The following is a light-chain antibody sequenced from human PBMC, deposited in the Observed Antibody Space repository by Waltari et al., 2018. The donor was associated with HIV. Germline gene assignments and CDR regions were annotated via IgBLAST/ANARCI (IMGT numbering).Light chain of an antibody. CDR2: GNR. CDR1: SSNIGTGYD. CDR3: QTYDSTLNGYV. Sequence: QSVLTQPPSVSGAPGQRIPISCTGTSSNIGTGYDVHWYQQLPGRAPNVFIHGNRNRPSGVPDRFSAYKSGTSASLTITGLQAEDEADYYCQTYDSTLNGYVFGTGTKVTVL. V-gene: IGLV1-40*01. J-gene: IGLJ1*01.